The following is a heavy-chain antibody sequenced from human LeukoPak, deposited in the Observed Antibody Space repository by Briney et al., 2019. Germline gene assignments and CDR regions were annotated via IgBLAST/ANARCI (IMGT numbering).Heavy chain of an antibody. D-gene: IGHD1-20*01. CDR1: GFSFNSYS. CDR3: ARDSKSVNNWFFDP. CDR2: IKSKTDGGTT. J-gene: IGHJ5*02. Sequence: GGSLRLSCAASGFSFNSYSMNWVRQAPGKGLEWVGRIKSKTDGGTTDYAAPVKGRFTISRDDSKNTLYLQMNSLKTEDTAVYYCARDSKSVNNWFFDPWGQGTQVTVSS. V-gene: IGHV3-15*01.